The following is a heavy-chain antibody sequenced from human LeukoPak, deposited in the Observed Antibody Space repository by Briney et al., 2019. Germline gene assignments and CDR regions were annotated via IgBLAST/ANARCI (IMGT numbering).Heavy chain of an antibody. V-gene: IGHV3-72*01. CDR1: GFTFSDHY. J-gene: IGHJ3*02. Sequence: GSLKLSFAASGFTFSDHYMDWGRPAPGKGLEWVGRSRDKAHNYTTEYAASVKGRFTISRDDSKNSLYLQMNSLKTEDSAVYYCARVGYSSSTSCCTEYTFDIWGQGTLVTVSS. CDR3: ARVGYSSSTSCCTEYTFDI. D-gene: IGHD2-2*02. CDR2: SRDKAHNYTT.